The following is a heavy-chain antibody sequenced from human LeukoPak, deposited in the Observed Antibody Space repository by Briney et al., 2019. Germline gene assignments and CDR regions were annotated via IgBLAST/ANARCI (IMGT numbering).Heavy chain of an antibody. V-gene: IGHV3-30-3*01. CDR1: GFTFSDYA. CDR2: LSYGGTNK. J-gene: IGHJ3*02. Sequence: GGSLRLACAASGFTFSDYAMHWVRQAPGKGLEWVAVLSYGGTNKYYADSVKGRFTISRDNSKNTLYLQMNSLRAEDTAVYYCARDVPAYYYDSSGYTDAFDIWGQGTMVTVSS. CDR3: ARDVPAYYYDSSGYTDAFDI. D-gene: IGHD3-22*01.